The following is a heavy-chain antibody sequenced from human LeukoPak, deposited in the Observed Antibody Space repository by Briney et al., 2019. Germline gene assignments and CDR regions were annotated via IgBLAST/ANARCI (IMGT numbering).Heavy chain of an antibody. CDR2: ISGSGGST. V-gene: IGHV3-23*01. CDR1: GFTFSSCA. J-gene: IGHJ4*02. Sequence: GGSLRLSCAASGFTFSSCAMSWVRQAPGKGLEWVSGISGSGGSTYYADSVKGRFTISRDYSKNMLYLQMNSLRAEDTAVYYCAKAARYYYDSSGQWGFDYWGQGTPVTVSS. CDR3: AKAARYYYDSSGQWGFDY. D-gene: IGHD3-22*01.